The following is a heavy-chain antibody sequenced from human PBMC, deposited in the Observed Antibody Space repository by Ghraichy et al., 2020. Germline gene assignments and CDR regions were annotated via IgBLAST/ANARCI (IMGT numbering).Heavy chain of an antibody. CDR1: GYTFTSYG. V-gene: IGHV1-18*01. CDR3: ARASWELVLELFDY. CDR2: ISAYNGNT. D-gene: IGHD1-26*01. Sequence: ASVKVSCKASGYTFTSYGISWVRQAPGQGLVWMGWISAYNGNTNYAQKLQGRVTMTTDTSTSTAYMELRSLRSDDTAVYYCARASWELVLELFDYWGQGTLVTVSS. J-gene: IGHJ4*02.